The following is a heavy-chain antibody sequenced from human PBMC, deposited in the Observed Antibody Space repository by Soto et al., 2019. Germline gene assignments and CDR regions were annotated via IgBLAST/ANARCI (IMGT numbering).Heavy chain of an antibody. CDR3: ARGRYGDY. Sequence: QVHLVQSGAEVKKPGASVKVSCKGSGYTFTSYGITWVRQAPGQGLEWMGWISAHNGNTDYAQKLQGRVTVTRDTSTSTAYMGLRSLRSDDPAVYYCARGRYGDYWGQGALVTVSS. V-gene: IGHV1-18*01. J-gene: IGHJ4*02. CDR1: GYTFTSYG. CDR2: ISAHNGNT. D-gene: IGHD1-1*01.